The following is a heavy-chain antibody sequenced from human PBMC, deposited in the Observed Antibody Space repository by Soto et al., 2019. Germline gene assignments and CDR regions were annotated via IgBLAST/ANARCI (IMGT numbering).Heavy chain of an antibody. CDR3: ASSVGYCTNGVCSADY. V-gene: IGHV4-30-4*01. CDR1: GGSISSGDYY. J-gene: IGHJ4*02. D-gene: IGHD2-8*01. CDR2: IYYSGST. Sequence: QVQLQESGPGLVKPSQTLSLTCTVSGGSISSGDYYWSWIRQPPGKGLEWIGYIYYSGSTYYNPSLKSRVTISVDTSKNQFSLKLSSVTAADTAVYYCASSVGYCTNGVCSADYWGQGTLVTVSS.